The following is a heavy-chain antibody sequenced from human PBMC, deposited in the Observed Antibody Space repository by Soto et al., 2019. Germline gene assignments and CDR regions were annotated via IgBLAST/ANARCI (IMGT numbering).Heavy chain of an antibody. CDR1: GASLSSGGYY. D-gene: IGHD3-22*01. CDR3: ARDRYGDYYAY. J-gene: IGHJ4*02. Sequence: QVQLLESGPGLVKPSQTLSLSCIVSGASLSSGGYYWNWIRQHPGKGLEWIGYIYFDGMTNYNPSPKSRVPISIDASKNQSSLHLSSVPAADTAVDYWARDRYGDYYAYWGQGVLVTVSS. CDR2: IYFDGMT. V-gene: IGHV4-31*03.